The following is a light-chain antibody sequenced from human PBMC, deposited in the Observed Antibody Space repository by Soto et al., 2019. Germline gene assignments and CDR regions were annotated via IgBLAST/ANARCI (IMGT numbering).Light chain of an antibody. J-gene: IGKJ2*01. CDR3: QQRSNWPPYT. Sequence: PGERATLSCRASQSVSSYLAWYQQKPGQAPRLLIYDASNRATGIPARFSGSGSGTDFTLTISSLEPEDFAVYYCQQRSNWPPYTFGQGTKLEIK. CDR1: QSVSSY. CDR2: DAS. V-gene: IGKV3-11*01.